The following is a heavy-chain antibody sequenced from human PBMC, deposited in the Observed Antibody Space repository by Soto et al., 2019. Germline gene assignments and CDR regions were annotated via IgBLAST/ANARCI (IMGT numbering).Heavy chain of an antibody. CDR1: GGSISRYY. CDR2: MYNTGRT. J-gene: IGHJ6*02. CDR3: ARDLWGYCGTDCYPLDV. Sequence: QVQLQESGPGLVKPSETLSLTCTVSGGSISRYYWSWIRQPPGKGLEWMGYMYNTGRTVYNPSFKSRVTISVDTSKNQFSLQLDSVTAADTAVYYCARDLWGYCGTDCYPLDVWGQGTTVTVSS. D-gene: IGHD2-21*02. V-gene: IGHV4-59*01.